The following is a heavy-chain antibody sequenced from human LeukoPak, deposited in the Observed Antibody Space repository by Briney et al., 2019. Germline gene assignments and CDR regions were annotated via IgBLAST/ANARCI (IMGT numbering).Heavy chain of an antibody. CDR2: IIPILGIA. CDR3: TRDYDSEDY. Sequence: SVKVSCKASGGTFSSYAISWVRQAPGQGLEWMGRIIPILGIADYAQTFQDRVTITADKSTNTVYMELSSLRSEDTAVYYCTRDYDSEDYWGQGTLVTVSS. V-gene: IGHV1-69*04. D-gene: IGHD3-3*01. J-gene: IGHJ4*02. CDR1: GGTFSSYA.